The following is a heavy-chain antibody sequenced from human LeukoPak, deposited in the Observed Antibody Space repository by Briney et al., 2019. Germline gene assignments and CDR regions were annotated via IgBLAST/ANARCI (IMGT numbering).Heavy chain of an antibody. CDR3: ASYPRYSSSPPFDY. J-gene: IGHJ4*02. Sequence: SXXVSCKASGYTFTGYYMHWVRQAPGQGLEWMGWINPNTGGTNYAQKFQGRVTMTRDTTISTAYMELSRLTSDDTAVYYCASYPRYSSSPPFDYWGQGTMVTVSP. D-gene: IGHD6-19*01. V-gene: IGHV1-2*02. CDR1: GYTFTGYY. CDR2: INPNTGGT.